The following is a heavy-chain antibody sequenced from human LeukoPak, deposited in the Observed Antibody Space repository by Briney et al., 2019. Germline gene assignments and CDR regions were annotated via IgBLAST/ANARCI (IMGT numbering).Heavy chain of an antibody. CDR2: ISGDGGST. CDR3: AKGPRKGAIFTSAHFQP. Sequence: PGGSLRLSCAASGFTFDDYAMHWVRQAPGKGLEWVSLISGDGGSTYYADSVKGRFTISRDNSKNSLYLQMNSLRTEDTALYYFAKGPRKGAIFTSAHFQPYCPGAL. D-gene: IGHD1-26*01. J-gene: IGHJ1*01. CDR1: GFTFDDYA. V-gene: IGHV3-43*02.